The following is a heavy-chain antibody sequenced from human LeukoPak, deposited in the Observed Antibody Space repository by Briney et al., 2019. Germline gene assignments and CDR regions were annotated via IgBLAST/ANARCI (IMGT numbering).Heavy chain of an antibody. Sequence: PSETLSLTCTVSGGSSYYWGWIRQPPGKGLEWIGSIYYSEDNYYNPSLKSRVTISVDTSKNQFSLKLSSVTAADTAVYYCARQVTVAGYDYWGQGTLVTVSS. CDR2: IYYSEDN. CDR3: ARQVTVAGYDY. CDR1: GGSSYY. D-gene: IGHD6-19*01. J-gene: IGHJ4*02. V-gene: IGHV4-39*01.